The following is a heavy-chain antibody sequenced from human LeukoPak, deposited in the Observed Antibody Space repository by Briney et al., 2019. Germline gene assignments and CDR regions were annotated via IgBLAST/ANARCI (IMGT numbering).Heavy chain of an antibody. J-gene: IGHJ4*02. CDR1: GFTFSSYA. Sequence: GGSLRLSCAASGFTFSSYAMHWVRQAPGKGLEWVAVISYDGSNKYYADSVKGRLTISRDNSKNTLYLQMNSLRAEDTAVYYCARGRYYYDSSGYQPPFFDYWGQGTLVTVSS. CDR2: ISYDGSNK. CDR3: ARGRYYYDSSGYQPPFFDY. D-gene: IGHD3-22*01. V-gene: IGHV3-30-3*01.